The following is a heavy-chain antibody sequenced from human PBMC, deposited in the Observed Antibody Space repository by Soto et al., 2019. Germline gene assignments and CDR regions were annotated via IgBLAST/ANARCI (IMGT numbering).Heavy chain of an antibody. Sequence: EVQLLESGGGLVQPGGSLRLSCAGSGFTFSAYAMSWVRQAPGKGLEWVSAVSGSGGSTYYAESVKGRFTITRDNSKNTLSLQMNILRAEDTAVYYCAKDRDVVVASPDYWGQGILVTVSS. J-gene: IGHJ4*02. CDR2: VSGSGGST. CDR1: GFTFSAYA. D-gene: IGHD2-21*01. CDR3: AKDRDVVVASPDY. V-gene: IGHV3-23*01.